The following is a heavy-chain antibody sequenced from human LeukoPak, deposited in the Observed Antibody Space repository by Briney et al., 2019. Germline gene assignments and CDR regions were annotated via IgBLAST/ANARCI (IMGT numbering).Heavy chain of an antibody. Sequence: PSETLSLTCTVSGGSISSSSYYWSWIRQPPGKGLEWIGYIYQSGSTYYNPSLKSRVTISVDRSKNQFSLKLSSVTAADTAVYYCVKASTAAAGTHFDYWGQGTLVTVSS. CDR2: IYQSGST. CDR1: GGSISSSSYY. CDR3: VKASTAAAGTHFDY. V-gene: IGHV4-30-2*01. D-gene: IGHD6-13*01. J-gene: IGHJ4*02.